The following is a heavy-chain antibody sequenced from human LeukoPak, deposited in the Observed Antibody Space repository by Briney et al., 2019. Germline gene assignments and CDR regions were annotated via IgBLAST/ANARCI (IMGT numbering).Heavy chain of an antibody. J-gene: IGHJ4*02. CDR1: GGSFSGYY. CDR2: INHSGST. V-gene: IGHV4-34*01. D-gene: IGHD6-6*01. CDR3: ARGNSSWSFDY. Sequence: SETLSLTCAVYGGSFSGYYWSWIRQPPGKGLEWIGEINHSGSTNYNPSLKSRVTISVDTSKNQFSLKLSSVTAADTAVYYCARGNSSWSFDYWGQGTLVTVSS.